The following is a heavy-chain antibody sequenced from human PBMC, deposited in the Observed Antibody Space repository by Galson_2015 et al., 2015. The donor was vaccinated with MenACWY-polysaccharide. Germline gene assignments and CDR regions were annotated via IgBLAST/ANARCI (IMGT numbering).Heavy chain of an antibody. J-gene: IGHJ6*02. CDR1: GSTFSNAW. Sequence: SMRLSCAAAGSTFSNAWMSWVRQAPGKGLEWVGLINSKGDGGAADYAAPVKGRFSISRDDSKNTVYLQMNRLRTEDTAVYNCATSHLGYHDSSGWGLDVWGPGTTVTVSS. CDR3: ATSHLGYHDSSGWGLDV. CDR2: INSKGDGGAA. V-gene: IGHV3-15*01. D-gene: IGHD3-22*01.